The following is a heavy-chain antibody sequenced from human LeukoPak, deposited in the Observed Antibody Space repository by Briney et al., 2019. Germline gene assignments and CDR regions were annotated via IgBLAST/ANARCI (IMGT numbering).Heavy chain of an antibody. CDR3: ARDRFGGYCSGGSCYYFDY. CDR1: GFTFSSYG. D-gene: IGHD2-15*01. CDR2: IWYDGSNK. V-gene: IGHV3-33*08. Sequence: GGSLRLSCAASGFTFSSYGMSWVRQAPGKGLEWVAVIWYDGSNKYYADSVKGRFTISRDNSKNTLYLQMNSLRAEDTAVYYCARDRFGGYCSGGSCYYFDYWGQGTLVTVSS. J-gene: IGHJ4*02.